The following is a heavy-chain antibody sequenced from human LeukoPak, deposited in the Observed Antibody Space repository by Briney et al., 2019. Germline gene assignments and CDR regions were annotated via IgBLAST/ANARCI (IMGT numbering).Heavy chain of an antibody. Sequence: PGGSLRLSCAASGFTFDDYAMHWVRQAPGKGLEWVSGISWNSGSIGYADSVKGRFTISRDNAKNSLYLQMNSLRAEDTALYYCAKAEMVRGAPVTYWGQGTLVTVSS. CDR3: AKAEMVRGAPVTY. V-gene: IGHV3-9*01. J-gene: IGHJ4*02. CDR2: ISWNSGSI. CDR1: GFTFDDYA. D-gene: IGHD3-10*01.